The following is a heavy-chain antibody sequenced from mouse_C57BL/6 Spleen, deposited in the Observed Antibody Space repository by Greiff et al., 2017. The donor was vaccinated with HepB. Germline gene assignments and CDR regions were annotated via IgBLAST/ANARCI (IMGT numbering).Heavy chain of an antibody. J-gene: IGHJ2*01. CDR2: IYPGDGDT. Sequence: VQLQESGPELVKPGASVKISCKASGYAFSSSWMNWVKQRPGKGLEWIGRIYPGDGDTNYNGKFKGKATLTADKSSSTAYMQLSSLTSEDSAVYCCARGTTVVANFDYWGQGTTLTVSS. CDR3: ARGTTVVANFDY. CDR1: GYAFSSSW. V-gene: IGHV1-82*01. D-gene: IGHD1-1*01.